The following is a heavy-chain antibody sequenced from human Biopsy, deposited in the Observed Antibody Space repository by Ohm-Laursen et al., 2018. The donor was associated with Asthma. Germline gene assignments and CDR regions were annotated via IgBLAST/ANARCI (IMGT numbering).Heavy chain of an antibody. CDR2: IKHDGSEK. D-gene: IGHD3-3*01. V-gene: IGHV3-7*01. CDR1: GFTFGDYC. Sequence: GSLRLSCSASGFTFGDYCMSWVRQVPRQGLEWVANIKHDGSEKNHVDSLKGRFTISRDNAKNLLFLQMNSLRAEDTAVYYCARILHFWSPYRAELYQLWGQGTLVTASS. CDR3: ARILHFWSPYRAELYQL. J-gene: IGHJ1*01.